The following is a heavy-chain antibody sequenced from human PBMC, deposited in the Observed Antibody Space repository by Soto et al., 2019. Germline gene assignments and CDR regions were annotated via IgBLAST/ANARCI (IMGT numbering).Heavy chain of an antibody. J-gene: IGHJ4*02. Sequence: QVQLQESGPGLVKPSETLSLTCTVSGGSISSYYWSWIRQPPGKGLEWIGYIYYSGSTNYNPSLTSRVTISVDTSKNQFSLKLSSVTAADTAVYYCARDGSSGWFSFDYWGQGTLVTVSS. CDR3: ARDGSSGWFSFDY. CDR1: GGSISSYY. D-gene: IGHD6-19*01. CDR2: IYYSGST. V-gene: IGHV4-59*01.